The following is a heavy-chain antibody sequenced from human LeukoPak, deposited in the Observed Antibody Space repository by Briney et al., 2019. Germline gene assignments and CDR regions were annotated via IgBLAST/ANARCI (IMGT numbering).Heavy chain of an antibody. D-gene: IGHD6-13*01. CDR3: ARDTGIAAAAPRWFDP. J-gene: IGHJ5*02. Sequence: GASVKVSCKASGYTFTSYGISWVRQAPGQGLEWMGWISAYNGNTNYAQKLQGRVTMTTDTSTSTAYMELRSLRSDDTAMYYCARDTGIAAAAPRWFDPWGQGTLVTVSS. V-gene: IGHV1-18*04. CDR2: ISAYNGNT. CDR1: GYTFTSYG.